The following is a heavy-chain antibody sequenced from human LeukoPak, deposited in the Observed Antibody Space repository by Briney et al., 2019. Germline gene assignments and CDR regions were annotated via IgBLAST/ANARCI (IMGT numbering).Heavy chain of an antibody. Sequence: GGSLRLSCAASGFTFSSYWMHWVRQAPGKGLVWVSRINSDGRSIAYADSVKGRFAISRDNAKNTLYLQMNSLRAEDTAVYFCARETWGMAVYTWGQGTLVAVSS. CDR3: ARETWGMAVYT. CDR2: INSDGRSI. J-gene: IGHJ5*01. CDR1: GFTFSSYW. V-gene: IGHV3-74*01. D-gene: IGHD6-19*01.